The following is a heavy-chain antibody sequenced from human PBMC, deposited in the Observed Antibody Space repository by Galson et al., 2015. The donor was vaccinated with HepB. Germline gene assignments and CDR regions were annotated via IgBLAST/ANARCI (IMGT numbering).Heavy chain of an antibody. CDR3: ARDGMWGGSYDSGEVH. V-gene: IGHV3-20*04. CDR2: INWNGGST. Sequence: SLRLSCAASGFTFDDYGMSWVRQAPGKGLEWVSGINWNGGSTGYADSVKGRFTISRDNAKNSLYLQMNSLRAEDTALYYCARDGMWGGSYDSGEVHWSQGTLVTVSS. J-gene: IGHJ4*02. D-gene: IGHD1-26*01. CDR1: GFTFDDYG.